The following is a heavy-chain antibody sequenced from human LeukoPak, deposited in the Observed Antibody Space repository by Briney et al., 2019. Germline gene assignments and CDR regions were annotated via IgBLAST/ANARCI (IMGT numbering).Heavy chain of an antibody. V-gene: IGHV1-18*01. CDR3: AGPRYPNYYGMDV. J-gene: IGHJ6*02. CDR1: GYTFTSYG. D-gene: IGHD1-1*01. Sequence: GASVKVSCKASGYTFTSYGISWVRQAPGQGLEWVGWISAYNGNTNYAQKLQGRVTMTTDTSTSTAYMELRSLRSDDTAVYYCAGPRYPNYYGMDVWGQGTTVTVSS. CDR2: ISAYNGNT.